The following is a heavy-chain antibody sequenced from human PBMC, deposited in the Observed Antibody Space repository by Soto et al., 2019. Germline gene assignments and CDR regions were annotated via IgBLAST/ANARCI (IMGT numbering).Heavy chain of an antibody. J-gene: IGHJ4*02. CDR2: ISYDGSNK. Sequence: QVQLVESGGGVVQPGRSLRLSCAASGFTFSSYGMHWVRQAPGKGLEWVAVISYDGSNKYYADSVKGRFTISRDNSKNTLYLQMNSLRAEDTAVYYCAKDGGGGYCSGGSCYQPAGHYFDYWGQGTLVTVSS. V-gene: IGHV3-30*18. CDR3: AKDGGGGYCSGGSCYQPAGHYFDY. D-gene: IGHD2-15*01. CDR1: GFTFSSYG.